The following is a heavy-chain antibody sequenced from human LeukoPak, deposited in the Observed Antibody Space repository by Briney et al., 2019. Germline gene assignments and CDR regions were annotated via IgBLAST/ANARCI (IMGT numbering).Heavy chain of an antibody. D-gene: IGHD6-6*01. V-gene: IGHV7-4-1*01. Sequence: ASVKVSCKASGYTFTSYAMNWVRQAPGQGLEWMGWINTNTGNPTYAQGFTGRFVFSLDTSVSTAYLQICSLKAEDTAVYYCARDTSIAAPYLSYYYYYGMDVWGQGTTVTVSS. CDR3: ARDTSIAAPYLSYYYYYGMDV. CDR2: INTNTGNP. J-gene: IGHJ6*02. CDR1: GYTFTSYA.